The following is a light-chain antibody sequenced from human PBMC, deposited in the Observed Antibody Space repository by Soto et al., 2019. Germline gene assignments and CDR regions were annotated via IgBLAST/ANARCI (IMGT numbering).Light chain of an antibody. Sequence: QSALTQPASVSGSAGQSITISCTGTSSDIGNYDFVSWYQQVPGTAPKAMIYEVSSRPSGVSTRFSGSKSGNTASLTISGLQDDDEDYDYCSSYTTSTSIILFGGGTKVTVL. CDR1: SSDIGNYDF. CDR2: EVS. CDR3: SSYTTSTSIIL. J-gene: IGLJ3*02. V-gene: IGLV2-14*01.